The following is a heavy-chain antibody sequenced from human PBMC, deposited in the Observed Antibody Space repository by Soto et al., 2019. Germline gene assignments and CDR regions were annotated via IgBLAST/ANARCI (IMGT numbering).Heavy chain of an antibody. CDR1: GYTFTSYG. CDR3: ARVNERVSEGGGIAAAGTAPYFDY. D-gene: IGHD6-13*01. CDR2: ISAYNGNT. V-gene: IGHV1-18*01. J-gene: IGHJ4*02. Sequence: ASVKVSCKASGYTFTSYGISWVRQAPGQGLEWMGWISAYNGNTNYAQKLQGRVTMTTDTSTSTAYMELRSLRSDDTAVYYCARVNERVSEGGGIAAAGTAPYFDYWGQGTLVTVSS.